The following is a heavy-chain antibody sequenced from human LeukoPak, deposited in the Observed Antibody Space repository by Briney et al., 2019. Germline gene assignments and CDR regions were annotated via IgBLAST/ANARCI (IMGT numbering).Heavy chain of an antibody. Sequence: ASVKVSCKASGGTFNNFEVNWVRQAPGQGLEWMGRISAYNGNTNYAQKLQGRVTMTTDTSTSTAYMELRSLRSDDTAVYYCARYGMDVWGQGTTVTVSS. CDR2: ISAYNGNT. V-gene: IGHV1-18*01. CDR3: ARYGMDV. CDR1: GGTFNNFE. J-gene: IGHJ6*02.